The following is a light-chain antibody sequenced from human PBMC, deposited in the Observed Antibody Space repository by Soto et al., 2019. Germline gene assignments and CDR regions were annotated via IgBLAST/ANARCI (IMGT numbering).Light chain of an antibody. Sequence: QSVLTQPPSVSAAPGQKVTISCSGSRANIGNNYVSWYQHLPGTAPKLVIYDSDKRPSEIPDRFSGSKSGTSATLDITGLQTGDEADYYCGAWDGSLSVVLFGGGTTLTVL. CDR3: GAWDGSLSVVL. CDR1: RANIGNNY. CDR2: DSD. V-gene: IGLV1-51*01. J-gene: IGLJ2*01.